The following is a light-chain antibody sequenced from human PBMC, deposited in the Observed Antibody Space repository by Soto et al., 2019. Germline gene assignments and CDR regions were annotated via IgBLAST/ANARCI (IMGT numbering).Light chain of an antibody. CDR1: RSLLDYSDGSVF. V-gene: IGKV2-40*01. CDR2: SLS. CDR3: MQRLDFPLT. Sequence: EIMMTQTPLSLAVTPGEPATISCKSGRSLLDYSDGSVFLDWYLQRPGQSPQLLLYSLSYWASGVPDRFSGSGCGTDFTLQISRVEAEDVRIYYCMQRLDFPLTFGGGTRVEI. J-gene: IGKJ4*01.